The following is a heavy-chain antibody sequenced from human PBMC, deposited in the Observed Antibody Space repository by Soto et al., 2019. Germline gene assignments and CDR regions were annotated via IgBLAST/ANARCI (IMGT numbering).Heavy chain of an antibody. Sequence: SLRLSCAASGFTLSRYAVLWDSQAPGRGLEWVAFISHDGSNKQYSDSVKGRFTISRDNSKNTLFLHMSSLRTEDTAVYYCAKGSYNGRYSDFDYWGQGALVTVSS. CDR3: AKGSYNGRYSDFDY. CDR1: GFTLSRYA. D-gene: IGHD1-26*01. J-gene: IGHJ4*02. V-gene: IGHV3-30*18. CDR2: ISHDGSNK.